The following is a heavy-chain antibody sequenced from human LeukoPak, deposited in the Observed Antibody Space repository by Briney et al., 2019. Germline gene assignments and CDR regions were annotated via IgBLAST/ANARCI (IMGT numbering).Heavy chain of an antibody. Sequence: PSETLSLTCTVSGGSVSSGSYYWSWIRRPPGKGLEWIGYIYYSGSTNYNPSLKCRVTISVDTSKNQFSLKLSSVTAADTAVYYCARVPRITMVRGVIMGWFDPWGQGTLVTVSS. CDR1: GGSVSSGSYY. CDR2: IYYSGST. J-gene: IGHJ5*02. CDR3: ARVPRITMVRGVIMGWFDP. D-gene: IGHD3-10*01. V-gene: IGHV4-61*01.